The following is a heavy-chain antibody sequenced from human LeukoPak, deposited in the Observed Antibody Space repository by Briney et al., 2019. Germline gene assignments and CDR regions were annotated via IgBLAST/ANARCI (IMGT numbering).Heavy chain of an antibody. D-gene: IGHD6-13*01. CDR1: GGSISTYY. V-gene: IGHV4-59*12. CDR3: ARDVSSSWYY. J-gene: IGHJ4*02. CDR2: IYYSGST. Sequence: SGTLSLTCTVSGGSISTYYWSWIRQLPGKGLEWIGYIYYSGSTAYNPSLKSRVTISVDTSKSQFSLKLSSVTAADTAVYYCARDVSSSWYYWGQGTLVTVSS.